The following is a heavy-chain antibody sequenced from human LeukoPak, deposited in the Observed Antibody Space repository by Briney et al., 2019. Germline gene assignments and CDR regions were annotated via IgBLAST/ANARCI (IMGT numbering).Heavy chain of an antibody. CDR1: GGSISSYY. CDR3: ARDNPSPYYYDSSGSTQGIGWFDP. V-gene: IGHV4-59*01. D-gene: IGHD3-22*01. CDR2: IYYSGST. Sequence: PSETLSLTCTVSGGSISSYYWSWIRQPPGKGLEWIGYIYYSGSTNYNPSLKSRVTISVDTSKNQFSLKLSSVTAADTAVYYCARDNPSPYYYDSSGSTQGIGWFDPWGQGTLVTVSS. J-gene: IGHJ5*02.